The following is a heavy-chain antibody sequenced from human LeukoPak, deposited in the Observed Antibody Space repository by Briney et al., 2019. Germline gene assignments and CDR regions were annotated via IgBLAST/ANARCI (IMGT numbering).Heavy chain of an antibody. CDR2: INAGNGNT. CDR1: GYTFTTYA. V-gene: IGHV1-3*01. CDR3: ATSFKSYDSSGYYDY. Sequence: ASVKVSCKASGYTFTTYAMHWVRQAPGQRLEWMGWINAGNGNTKYSQKFQGRVTITRDTSASTAYMELSSLRSEDTAVYYCATSFKSYDSSGYYDYWGQGTLVTVSS. J-gene: IGHJ4*02. D-gene: IGHD3-22*01.